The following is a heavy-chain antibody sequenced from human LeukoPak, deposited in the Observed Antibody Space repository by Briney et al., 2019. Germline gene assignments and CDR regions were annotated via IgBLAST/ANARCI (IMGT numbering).Heavy chain of an antibody. V-gene: IGHV7-4-1*02. J-gene: IGHJ6*03. D-gene: IGHD5-24*01. Sequence: ASMKVSCKASGGTFSSYPISWVRQAPGQGLEWMGWINTNTGNPTYAQGFTGRFVFSLDTSVSTAYLQISSLKAEDTAVYYCARDLIVERWLPKVEYYYYMDVWGKGTTVTVSS. CDR3: ARDLIVERWLPKVEYYYYMDV. CDR1: GGTFSSYP. CDR2: INTNTGNP.